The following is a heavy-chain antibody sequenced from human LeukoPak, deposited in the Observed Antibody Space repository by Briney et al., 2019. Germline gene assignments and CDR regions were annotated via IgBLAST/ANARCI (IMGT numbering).Heavy chain of an antibody. V-gene: IGHV3-11*04. J-gene: IGHJ3*02. CDR2: ISSSGSTI. D-gene: IGHD3-22*01. CDR1: GFTFSDYY. CDR3: ARDRRGWYYDSTIPDAFDI. Sequence: GGSLRLSCAASGFTFSDYYMSWIRQAPGKGLEWVSYISSSGSTIYYADSVKGRFTISRDNAKNSLYLQMNSLRAEDTAVYYCARDRRGWYYDSTIPDAFDIWGQGTMVTVSS.